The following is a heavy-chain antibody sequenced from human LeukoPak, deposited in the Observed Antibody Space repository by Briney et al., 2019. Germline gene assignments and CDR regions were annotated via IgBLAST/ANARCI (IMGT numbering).Heavy chain of an antibody. J-gene: IGHJ4*02. D-gene: IGHD2-2*01. CDR2: IIPIFGTA. CDR1: VYNFISYG. CDR3: ARDVEGYCSSTSCAIDY. Sequence: GASVKVSCKASVYNFISYGITCVREAPGQGRECMGGIIPIFGTANYAQKFQGRVTITADESTSTAYMELSSLRSEDTAVYYCARDVEGYCSSTSCAIDYWGQGTLVTVSS. V-gene: IGHV1-69*13.